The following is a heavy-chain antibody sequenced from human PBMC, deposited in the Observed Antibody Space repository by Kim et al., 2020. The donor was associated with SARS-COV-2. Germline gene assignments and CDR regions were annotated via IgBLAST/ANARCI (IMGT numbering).Heavy chain of an antibody. Sequence: SETLSLTCAVYGGSFSGYYWSWIRQPPGKGLEWIGEINHSGSTNYNPSLKSRVTISVDTSKNQFSLKLSSVTAADTAVYYCASTPTSHHAFDIWGQGTM. CDR1: GGSFSGYY. V-gene: IGHV4-34*01. J-gene: IGHJ3*02. CDR2: INHSGST. CDR3: ASTPTSHHAFDI.